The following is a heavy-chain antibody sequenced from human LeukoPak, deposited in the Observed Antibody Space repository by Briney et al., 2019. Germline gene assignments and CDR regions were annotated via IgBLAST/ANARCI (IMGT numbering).Heavy chain of an antibody. CDR2: MNPNSGNT. Sequence: ASVKVSCKASGYTFTSHDINWVRQATGQGLEWMGWMNPNSGNTGYAQKFQGRVTITRNTSISTAYMELSSLRSEDTAVYYCARGRKLRYFDWLTGGDYYYYMDVWGKGTAVTVSS. CDR3: ARGRKLRYFDWLTGGDYYYYMDV. D-gene: IGHD3-9*01. V-gene: IGHV1-8*03. CDR1: GYTFTSHD. J-gene: IGHJ6*03.